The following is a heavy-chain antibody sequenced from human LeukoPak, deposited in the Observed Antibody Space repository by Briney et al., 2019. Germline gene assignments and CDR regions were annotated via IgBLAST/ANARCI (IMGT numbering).Heavy chain of an antibody. Sequence: SETLSLTCTVSGGSISSSSDYWGWSRQPPGKVLEWIGSSYYSGSTYYNPSLKSRVTISLDTSKNQFSLNLSSVTAADTAVYYCARLYYDSSGYYQICYFDYWGQGTLVTVSS. CDR2: SYYSGST. J-gene: IGHJ4*02. CDR3: ARLYYDSSGYYQICYFDY. CDR1: GGSISSSSDY. V-gene: IGHV4-39*01. D-gene: IGHD3-22*01.